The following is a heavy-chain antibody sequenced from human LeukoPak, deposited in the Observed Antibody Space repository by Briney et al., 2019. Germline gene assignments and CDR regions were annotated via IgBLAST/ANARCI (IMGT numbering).Heavy chain of an antibody. J-gene: IGHJ2*01. CDR3: ARDRHFDL. CDR1: GFTFSSYA. V-gene: IGHV3-30-3*01. CDR2: ISYDGSNK. Sequence: GRSLRLSCAASGFTFSSYAMHWVRQAPGKGLEWVAVISYDGSNKYYADSVKGRFTISRDNSKNTLYLQMNSLRAEDTAVYYCARDRHFDLWGRGTLVTVSS.